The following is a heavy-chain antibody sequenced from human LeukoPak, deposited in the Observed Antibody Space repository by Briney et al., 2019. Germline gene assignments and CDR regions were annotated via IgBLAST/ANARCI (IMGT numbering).Heavy chain of an antibody. CDR3: ARERDGSGSYYRNYFDY. Sequence: ASVKVSCKASGYTFTSYAMNWVRQAPGQGLEWMGWINTNTGNPTYAQGFTGRFVFSLDTSVSTAYLQISSLKAEDTAVYYCARERDGSGSYYRNYFDYWGQGTLVTVSS. CDR2: INTNTGNP. J-gene: IGHJ4*02. CDR1: GYTFTSYA. V-gene: IGHV7-4-1*02. D-gene: IGHD3-10*01.